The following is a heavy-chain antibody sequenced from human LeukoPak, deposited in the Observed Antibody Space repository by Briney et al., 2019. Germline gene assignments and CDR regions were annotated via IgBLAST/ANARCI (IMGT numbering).Heavy chain of an antibody. Sequence: SETLSLTCAVYGGSFSGYYWSWIRQPPGKGLEWIGEINHSGSTNYNPSLKSRVTISVDTSKNQFSLKLSSVTAADTAVYYCARGLPKDYRRTYYYYYYMDVWGKGTTVTVSS. J-gene: IGHJ6*03. CDR3: ARGLPKDYRRTYYYYYYMDV. CDR2: INHSGST. CDR1: GGSFSGYY. V-gene: IGHV4-34*01. D-gene: IGHD4-11*01.